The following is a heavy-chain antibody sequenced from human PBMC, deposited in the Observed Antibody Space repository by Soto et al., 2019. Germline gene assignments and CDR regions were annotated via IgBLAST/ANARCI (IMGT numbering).Heavy chain of an antibody. J-gene: IGHJ4*02. D-gene: IGHD3-10*01. CDR3: AKGYGSGSYPDFDY. CDR1: GFTLSNYA. V-gene: IGHV3-23*01. CDR2: ITSGGGT. Sequence: GGSLRLSCAASGFTLSNYAMSWVRQAPGKGLEWVTGITSGGGTYYTESVRGRFTISRDTSKNTVFVQMNSLRAEDTAIYYWAKGYGSGSYPDFDYWGQGTLVTVSS.